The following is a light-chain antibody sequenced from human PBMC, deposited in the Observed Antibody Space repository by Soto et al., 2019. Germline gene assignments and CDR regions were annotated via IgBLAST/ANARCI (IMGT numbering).Light chain of an antibody. J-gene: IGLJ2*01. Sequence: QLVLTQSPSASASLGASVKLTCTLSSGHNSYAIAWHQQQPEKGPRYLMKVNSDGSHTKGDGIPDRFSGSTSGAERYLIISSLQSEDEADYYCQTWGTGIQVFGGGTKLTAL. CDR1: SGHNSYA. V-gene: IGLV4-69*01. CDR3: QTWGTGIQV. CDR2: VNSDGSH.